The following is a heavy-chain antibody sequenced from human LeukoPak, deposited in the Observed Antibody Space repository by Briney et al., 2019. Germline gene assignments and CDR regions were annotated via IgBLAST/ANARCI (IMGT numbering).Heavy chain of an antibody. CDR3: ASLGQAGTGY. J-gene: IGHJ4*02. D-gene: IGHD6-19*01. Sequence: ASVKVSCKASGGTFSSYTISWVRQAPGQGLEWMGRIIPILGIANYAQKFQGRVTITTDESTSTAYMELSSLRSEDTAVYYCASLGQAGTGYWGQGTLVTVSS. CDR1: GGTFSSYT. CDR2: IIPILGIA. V-gene: IGHV1-69*02.